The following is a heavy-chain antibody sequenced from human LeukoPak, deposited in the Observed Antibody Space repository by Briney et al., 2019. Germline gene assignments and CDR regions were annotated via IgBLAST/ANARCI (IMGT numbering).Heavy chain of an antibody. D-gene: IGHD2-15*01. J-gene: IGHJ5*02. V-gene: IGHV4-4*07. CDR3: ARDTAGYCSGGSCYPNWFDP. CDR2: IYTSGST. CDR1: GGSISSYY. Sequence: SQTLSLTCTVSGGSISSYYWSWIRQPAGKGLEWIGRIYTSGSTNYNPSLKSRVTISVDKSKNQFSLKLSSVTAADTAVYYCARDTAGYCSGGSCYPNWFDPWGQGTLVTVSS.